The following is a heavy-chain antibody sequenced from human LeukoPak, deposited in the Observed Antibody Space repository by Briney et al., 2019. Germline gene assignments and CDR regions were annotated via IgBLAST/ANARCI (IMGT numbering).Heavy chain of an antibody. CDR1: GYTFTSYD. CDR3: ARGRLKQLWLNDWFDP. V-gene: IGHV1-8*01. CDR2: MNPNSGNT. Sequence: ASVKVSCKASGYTFTSYDINWVRQATGQGLEWMGWMNPNSGNTGYAQKFQGRVTMTRNTSISTAYMELSSLRSEDTAVYYCARGRLKQLWLNDWFDPWGQGTLLTVSS. J-gene: IGHJ5*02. D-gene: IGHD5-18*01.